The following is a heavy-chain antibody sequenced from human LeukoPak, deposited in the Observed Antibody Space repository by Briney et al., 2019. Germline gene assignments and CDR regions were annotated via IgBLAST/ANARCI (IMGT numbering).Heavy chain of an antibody. V-gene: IGHV3-74*01. D-gene: IGHD1-26*01. Sequence: GGSLRLSCAASGFTFSLYWMHWVRQGPGKGLMWVSRLNEDGTTADYADSVKGRFTISRDNPKGKVFLEMRSLTVDDTAIYFCVREGIYYSDLAYKERENFDPWGRGTLVTVSS. CDR1: GFTFSLYW. CDR3: VREGIYYSDLAYKERENFDP. CDR2: LNEDGTTA. J-gene: IGHJ5*02.